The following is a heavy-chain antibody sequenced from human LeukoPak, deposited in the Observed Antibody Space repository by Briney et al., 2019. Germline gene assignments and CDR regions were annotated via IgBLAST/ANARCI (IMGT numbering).Heavy chain of an antibody. CDR2: ISGSGGST. J-gene: IGHJ3*02. Sequence: GGSLRLSCAASGFTFSSYGMSWVRQAPGKGLEWVSSISGSGGSTQYADSVQGRFAISRDNSKNTLYLQMNSLRAEDTAVYYCARDSGYYDSSGYYYGSDAFDIWGQGTMVTVSS. CDR1: GFTFSSYG. CDR3: ARDSGYYDSSGYYYGSDAFDI. D-gene: IGHD3-22*01. V-gene: IGHV3-23*01.